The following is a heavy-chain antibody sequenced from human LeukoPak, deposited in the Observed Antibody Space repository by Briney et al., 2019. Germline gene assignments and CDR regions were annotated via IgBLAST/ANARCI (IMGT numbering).Heavy chain of an antibody. V-gene: IGHV3-30*02. CDR3: ASETIRDYDFWSGSLRY. CDR2: IRYDGSNK. J-gene: IGHJ4*02. D-gene: IGHD3-3*01. CDR1: GFTFSSYG. Sequence: SGGSLRLSCAASGFTFSSYGTHWVRQAPGKGLEWVAFIRYDGSNKYYADSVKGRFTISRDNSKNTLYLQMNSLRAEDTAVYYCASETIRDYDFWSGSLRYWGQGTLVTVSS.